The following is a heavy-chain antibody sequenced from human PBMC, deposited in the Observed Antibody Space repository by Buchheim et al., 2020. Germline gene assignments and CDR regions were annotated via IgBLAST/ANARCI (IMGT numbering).Heavy chain of an antibody. CDR3: AREQSTWFGESKGIDY. J-gene: IGHJ4*02. V-gene: IGHV1-69*04. CDR1: GGTFSSYA. D-gene: IGHD3-10*01. Sequence: QVQLVQSGAEVKKPGSSVKVSCKASGGTFSSYAISWVRQAPGQGLEWMGRIIPILGIANYAQKFQGRVTITADKSTSTAHMGLSSLRSEDTAVYYCAREQSTWFGESKGIDYWGQGTL. CDR2: IIPILGIA.